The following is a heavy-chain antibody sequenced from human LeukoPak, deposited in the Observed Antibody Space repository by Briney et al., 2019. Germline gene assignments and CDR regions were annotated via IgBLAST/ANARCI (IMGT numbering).Heavy chain of an antibody. CDR3: ARHDYYGSLNSFDP. J-gene: IGHJ5*02. CDR1: GGSLNSPNYY. D-gene: IGHD3-10*01. CDR2: IYYTGTT. V-gene: IGHV4-39*01. Sequence: SETPSLTCIVSGGSLNSPNYYWGWIRQPPGKGLEWIGTIYYTGTTYYNPSLKSRLTISVDTSKNQFSLKLTSVTAADTAVYYCARHDYYGSLNSFDPWGQGTLITVSS.